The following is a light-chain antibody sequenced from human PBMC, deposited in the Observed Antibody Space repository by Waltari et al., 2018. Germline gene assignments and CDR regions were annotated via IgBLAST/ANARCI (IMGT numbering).Light chain of an antibody. CDR2: DAY. J-gene: IGKJ4*01. V-gene: IGKV3-11*01. CDR3: QQRSNWPLT. CDR1: QSVSGY. Sequence: EIVLTQSPATLSLSPGERATLSCRASQSVSGYLAWYQQKSGQAPRLLIYDAYKRAPGIPARFSGSESGTDFTLTINSLEPEDLAVYYCQQRSNWPLTFGGGTRVEIK.